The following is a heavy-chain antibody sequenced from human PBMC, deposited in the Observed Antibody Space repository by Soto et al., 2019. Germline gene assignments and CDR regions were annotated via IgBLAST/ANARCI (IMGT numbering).Heavy chain of an antibody. J-gene: IGHJ4*02. D-gene: IGHD3-3*01. CDR1: GFTFSSYA. CDR3: AKLPALGYDFWSGYLPHFDY. CDR2: ISGSGGST. Sequence: EVQLLESGGGLVQPGGSLRLSCAASGFTFSSYAMSWVRQAPGKGLEWVSAISGSGGSTYYADSVKGRFTISRDNSKNTLYLQMNSLRAEDTAVYYCAKLPALGYDFWSGYLPHFDYWGQGTLVTVSS. V-gene: IGHV3-23*01.